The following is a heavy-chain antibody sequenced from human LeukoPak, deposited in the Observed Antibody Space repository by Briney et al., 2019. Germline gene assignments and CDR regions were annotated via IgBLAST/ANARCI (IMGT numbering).Heavy chain of an antibody. Sequence: ASVKVSCKASGYTFTSYGISWVRQAPGQGLEWMGWISAYNGNTNYAQKLQGRVTMTTDTSTSTAYMELRSLTSDDTAVYHCARGAYDFWSNWFDHWGQGTLVTVSS. V-gene: IGHV1-18*01. CDR1: GYTFTSYG. D-gene: IGHD3-3*01. J-gene: IGHJ5*02. CDR2: ISAYNGNT. CDR3: ARGAYDFWSNWFDH.